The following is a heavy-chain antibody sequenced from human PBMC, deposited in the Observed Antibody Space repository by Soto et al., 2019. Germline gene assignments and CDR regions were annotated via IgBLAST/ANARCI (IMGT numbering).Heavy chain of an antibody. CDR2: ITPLFGIP. J-gene: IGHJ5*02. V-gene: IGHV1-69*17. D-gene: IGHD2-15*01. CDR1: GGTSRSLS. CDR3: ARDTHSAGGWFDT. Sequence: QVQLVQSGAEVKKPGSSVKVSCKASGGTSRSLSITWVRQAPGQGLEWMGGITPLFGIPNYPQKFQGRLTITADKPTGTAYLELSSLRSEDTAVYYCARDTHSAGGWFDTWGRGTLVTVSS.